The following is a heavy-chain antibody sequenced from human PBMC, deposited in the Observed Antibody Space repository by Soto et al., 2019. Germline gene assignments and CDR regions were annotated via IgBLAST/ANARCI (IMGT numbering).Heavy chain of an antibody. Sequence: QVPLVQSGAEVKKPGASVKVSCKASGYTFTRNGITWVRQAPGQGREWMGWISTYNGNTNYAQKFQGRVTMTTDTSTTTADMELRSLRSDDTAVYYCARDRGSSSWYEFDYWGQGTLVTVSS. V-gene: IGHV1-18*01. D-gene: IGHD6-13*01. J-gene: IGHJ4*02. CDR3: ARDRGSSSWYEFDY. CDR2: ISTYNGNT. CDR1: GYTFTRNG.